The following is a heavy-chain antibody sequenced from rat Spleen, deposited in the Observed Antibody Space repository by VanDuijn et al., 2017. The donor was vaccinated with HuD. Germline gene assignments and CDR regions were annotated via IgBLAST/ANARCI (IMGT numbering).Heavy chain of an antibody. V-gene: IGHV5-29*01. Sequence: EVQLVESGGGVVQPGRSLKLSCAASGLSFSNYDMAWVRQAPTKGLEWVASISYDGTAAYYRDSVKGRFTLSRDNAKSTLYLQMDSLTSEDTATYYCARGPTVSYYYYFDYWGQGVMVTVSS. CDR3: ARGPTVSYYYYFDY. CDR1: GLSFSNYD. D-gene: IGHD1-12*02. J-gene: IGHJ2*01. CDR2: ISYDGTAA.